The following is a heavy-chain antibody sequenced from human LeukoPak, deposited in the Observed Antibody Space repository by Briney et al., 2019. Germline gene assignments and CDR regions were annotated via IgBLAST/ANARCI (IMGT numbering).Heavy chain of an antibody. CDR2: IYYSGST. CDR3: ARQVVAARGYFQH. J-gene: IGHJ1*01. CDR1: GGSFSGYY. Sequence: PSETLSLTCAVYGGSFSGYYWSWIRQPPGKGLEWIGYIYYSGSTNYNPSLKSRVTISVDTSKNQFSLKLSSVTAADTAVYYCARQVVAARGYFQHWGQGTLVTVSS. D-gene: IGHD2-15*01. V-gene: IGHV4-59*01.